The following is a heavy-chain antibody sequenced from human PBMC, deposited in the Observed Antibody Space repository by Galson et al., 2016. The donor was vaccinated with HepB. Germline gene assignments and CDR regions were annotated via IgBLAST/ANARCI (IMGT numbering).Heavy chain of an antibody. Sequence: SLRLSCAASGFSFSNYAMNWVRQAPGKGLEYVSGISNSGGTTYHADSVKGRFTISRDNSKNTLYLQMTSLRPEDTAVYYYVRVIRATAGSDYWGQGTLVTVSS. CDR2: ISNSGGTT. CDR1: GFSFSNYA. V-gene: IGHV3-64D*06. J-gene: IGHJ4*02. D-gene: IGHD3-10*01. CDR3: VRVIRATAGSDY.